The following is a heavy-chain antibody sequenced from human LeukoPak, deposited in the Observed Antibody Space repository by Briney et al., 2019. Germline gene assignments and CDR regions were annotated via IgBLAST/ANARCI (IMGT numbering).Heavy chain of an antibody. Sequence: PSETLSLTCAVYGGSFSGYYWSWIRQPPGKGLEWIGEINHSGSTNYNPSLKSRVTISVDTSKNQLSLKLSSVTAADTAVYYCARSWEDTAFDLWGRGTLVTVSS. V-gene: IGHV4-34*01. CDR1: GGSFSGYY. CDR2: INHSGST. CDR3: ARSWEDTAFDL. J-gene: IGHJ2*01. D-gene: IGHD1-26*01.